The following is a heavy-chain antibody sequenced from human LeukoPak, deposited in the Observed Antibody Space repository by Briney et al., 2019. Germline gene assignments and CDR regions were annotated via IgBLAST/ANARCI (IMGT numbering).Heavy chain of an antibody. J-gene: IGHJ5*02. CDR3: ARLRLWWFDP. V-gene: IGHV4-59*01. CDR2: IYYSGST. CDR1: GSSISSYY. Sequence: SETLSLTCTVSGSSISSYYWSWIRQPPGKGLEWIGYIYYSGSTNYNPSLKSRVTISVDTSKNQFSLKLSSVTAADTAVYYCARLRLWWFDPWGQGTLVTVSS. D-gene: IGHD5-12*01.